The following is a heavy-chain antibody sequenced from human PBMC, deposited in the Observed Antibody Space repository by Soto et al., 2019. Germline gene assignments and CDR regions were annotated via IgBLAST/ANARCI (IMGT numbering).Heavy chain of an antibody. Sequence: SETLSLTCAVSGGSISSSNWWSWVRQPPGKGLEWIGEIYHSGSTNYNPSLKSRVTISVDKSKNQFSLKLSSVTAADTAVYYCASYSGGYNWGAFDICGQGTMVTVSS. CDR1: GGSISSSNW. J-gene: IGHJ3*02. CDR2: IYHSGST. CDR3: ASYSGGYNWGAFDI. D-gene: IGHD1-26*01. V-gene: IGHV4-4*02.